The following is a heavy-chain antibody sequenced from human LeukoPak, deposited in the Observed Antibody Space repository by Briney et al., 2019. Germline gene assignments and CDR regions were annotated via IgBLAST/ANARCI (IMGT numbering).Heavy chain of an antibody. Sequence: GGSLRLSCAASGFTFSSYSMNWVRQAPGKGLEWVSSISSSSSYTYYADSVKGRFTISRDNSKNTLYLQMGSLRAEDMAVYYCAGSPDSSGYYRPYYFDYWGQGTLVTVSS. J-gene: IGHJ4*02. CDR2: ISSSSSYT. CDR3: AGSPDSSGYYRPYYFDY. CDR1: GFTFSSYS. V-gene: IGHV3-21*01. D-gene: IGHD3-22*01.